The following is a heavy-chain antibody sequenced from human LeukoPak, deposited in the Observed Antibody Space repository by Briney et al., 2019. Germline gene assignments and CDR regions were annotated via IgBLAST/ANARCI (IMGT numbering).Heavy chain of an antibody. CDR1: GYTFTGYF. V-gene: IGHV1-46*01. CDR2: INPSGGST. Sequence: ASVKVSCKASGYTFTGYFMHWVRQAPGQGLEWMGIINPSGGSTSYAQKFQGRVTMTRDMSTSTVYMELSSLRSEDTAVYYCAGTRIAVAGRGKGPFDYWGQGTLVTVSS. D-gene: IGHD6-19*01. CDR3: AGTRIAVAGRGKGPFDY. J-gene: IGHJ4*02.